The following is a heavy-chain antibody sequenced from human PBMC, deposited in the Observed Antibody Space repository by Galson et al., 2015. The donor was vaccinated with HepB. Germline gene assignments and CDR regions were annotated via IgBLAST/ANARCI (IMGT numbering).Heavy chain of an antibody. CDR1: GYTFTNCD. Sequence: VKVSCKASGYTFTNCDIGWVRQAPGQGLEWMGWINPYTGNPDYAQKVQGRVTMTTDTSTSTAYMELRSLRSDDTAVYYCARNNYDKDAFDVWGRGTMVTVSS. CDR2: INPYTGNP. CDR3: ARNNYDKDAFDV. V-gene: IGHV1-18*01. J-gene: IGHJ3*01. D-gene: IGHD3-22*01.